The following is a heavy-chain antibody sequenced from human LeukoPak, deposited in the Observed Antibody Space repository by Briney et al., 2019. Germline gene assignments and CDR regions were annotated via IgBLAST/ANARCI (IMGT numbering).Heavy chain of an antibody. D-gene: IGHD4-17*01. CDR3: AKDPNGDYIGTFDI. CDR2: ISGNGGST. J-gene: IGHJ3*02. CDR1: QFNFNKFG. Sequence: GGSLRLSCATSQFNFNKFGMTWVRQAPGKGLEWVSSISGNGGSTQYADSVQGRFAISRDNSKNTLYLRMNSLRAEDTAVYYCAKDPNGDYIGTFDIWGQGTMVTVSS. V-gene: IGHV3-23*01.